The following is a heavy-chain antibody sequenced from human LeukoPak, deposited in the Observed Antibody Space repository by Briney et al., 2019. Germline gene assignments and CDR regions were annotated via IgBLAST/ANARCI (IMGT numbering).Heavy chain of an antibody. J-gene: IGHJ4*02. V-gene: IGHV3-23*01. CDR3: ARDGGLAVAGTGGVYY. D-gene: IGHD6-19*01. CDR1: GFTFSDYA. CDR2: LSGSGAGT. Sequence: GGSLRLSCAASGFTFSDYALGWARQAPGRGLEWVATLSGSGAGTYYSDSVQGRFTISRDNSKNTLYLQMNSLRAEDMAVYYCARDGGLAVAGTGGVYYWGQGTLVTVSS.